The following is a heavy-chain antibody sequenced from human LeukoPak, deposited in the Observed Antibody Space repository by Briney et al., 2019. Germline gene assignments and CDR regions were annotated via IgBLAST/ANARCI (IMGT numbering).Heavy chain of an antibody. D-gene: IGHD3-3*01. Sequence: PGGSLRLSCAASGFTFSSYAMNWVRQAPGKGLEWVSAISGNGGNTYYAGSVTGRFTISRDNSKNTLYLQIDSLSAEDTAVYYCAKEGPYDFWSGHASAFDIWGQGTKVTVSS. J-gene: IGHJ3*02. CDR3: AKEGPYDFWSGHASAFDI. CDR2: ISGNGGNT. CDR1: GFTFSSYA. V-gene: IGHV3-23*01.